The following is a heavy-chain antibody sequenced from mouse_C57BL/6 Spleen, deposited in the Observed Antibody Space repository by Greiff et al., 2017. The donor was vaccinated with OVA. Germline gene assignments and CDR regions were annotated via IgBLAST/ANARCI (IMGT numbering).Heavy chain of an antibody. D-gene: IGHD2-3*01. CDR3: TTRWLLRGFAY. Sequence: VQLQQSGAELVRPGASVKLSCTASGFNIKDDYMHWVKQRPEQGLEWIGWIDPENGDTEYASKFQGKATITAATSSNTAYLQLSSLTSEDTAVYYCTTRWLLRGFAYWGQGTLVTVSA. V-gene: IGHV14-4*01. CDR1: GFNIKDDY. CDR2: IDPENGDT. J-gene: IGHJ3*01.